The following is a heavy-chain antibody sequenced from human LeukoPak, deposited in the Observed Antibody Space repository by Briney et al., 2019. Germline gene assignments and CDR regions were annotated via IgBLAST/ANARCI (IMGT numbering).Heavy chain of an antibody. J-gene: IGHJ4*02. CDR1: VYAFTNSA. Sequence: APVKVSCKASVYAFTNSAIRGVGQAPGQGREGMGWITVYNSNTNYAQKLQGRVTMTTDTSTRTAYMELRSLRSDDTAVYYCARGRTTVAGDCDYWGQGTLVTVSS. D-gene: IGHD6-19*01. CDR2: ITVYNSNT. CDR3: ARGRTTVAGDCDY. V-gene: IGHV1-18*01.